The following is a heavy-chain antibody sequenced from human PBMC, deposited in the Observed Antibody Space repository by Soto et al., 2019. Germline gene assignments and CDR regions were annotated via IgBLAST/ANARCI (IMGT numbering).Heavy chain of an antibody. CDR2: ITPYNGNT. J-gene: IGHJ3*02. D-gene: IGHD6-6*01. CDR1: GYTFTYYC. Sequence: SVKVSCKTSGYTFTYYCMRWVRQAPGPALEWMGWITPYNGNTNYAQKFQDRFTITRGRSMSTAYMELSSLRFYYTATYDGASLVRYAFEILGKGTTDTVTS. CDR3: ASLVRYAFEI. V-gene: IGHV1-45*02.